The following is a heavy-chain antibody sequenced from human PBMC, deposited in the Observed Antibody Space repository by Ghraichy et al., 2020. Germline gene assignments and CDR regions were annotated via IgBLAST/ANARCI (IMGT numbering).Heavy chain of an antibody. CDR2: IRQDGGVT. CDR1: GFTFSDYW. J-gene: IGHJ4*02. V-gene: IGHV3-7*03. Sequence: GSLRLSCAASGFTFSDYWMSWFRQAPGKGLEWVANIRQDGGVTNYMDSVKGRFTISRDNAMNSLYLQMGSLRAEDTAVYHCARYNIGPSRPDYWGQGTLVTVSS. CDR3: ARYNIGPSRPDY. D-gene: IGHD2/OR15-2a*01.